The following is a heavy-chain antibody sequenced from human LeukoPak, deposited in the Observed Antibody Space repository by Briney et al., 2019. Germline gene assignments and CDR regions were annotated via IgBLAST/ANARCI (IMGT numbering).Heavy chain of an antibody. CDR1: GYSFSSYW. CDR2: NYPGDSDT. V-gene: IGHV5-51*01. CDR3: ARYSNYYFDY. J-gene: IGHJ4*02. D-gene: IGHD4-11*01. Sequence: PGESLQISCKGSGYSFSSYWIGWVRQAPGKGLEWMGSNYPGDSDTRYSPSFQGHVTISADKSISTACLQWSSLKASDTAMYYCARYSNYYFDYWGQGTLVTVSS.